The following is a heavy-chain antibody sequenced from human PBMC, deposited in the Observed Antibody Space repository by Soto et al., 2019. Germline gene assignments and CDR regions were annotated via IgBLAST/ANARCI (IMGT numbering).Heavy chain of an antibody. J-gene: IGHJ4*02. D-gene: IGHD2-15*01. CDR1: GGTFSSYA. CDR2: IIPIFGTA. V-gene: IGHV1-69*01. CDR3: ARDCLSIRSGGSCYSD. Sequence: QVQLVQSGAEVKKPGSSVKVSCKASGGTFSSYAISWVRQAPGQGLEWMGGIIPIFGTANYAQKFQGRVTMTADESTSTAYMELSSLRSEDTAVYYCARDCLSIRSGGSCYSDWGQGTLVTVSS.